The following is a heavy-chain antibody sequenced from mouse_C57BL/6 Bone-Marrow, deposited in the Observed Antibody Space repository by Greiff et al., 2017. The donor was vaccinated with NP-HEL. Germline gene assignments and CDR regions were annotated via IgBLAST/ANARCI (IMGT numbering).Heavy chain of an antibody. Sequence: EVKLMESGAELVRPGASVKLSCTASGFNIKDDYMHWVKQRPEQGLEWIGWIDPENGDTEYASKFQGKATITADTSSNTAYLQLSSLTSEDTAVYYCTRGLPPFDYWGQGTTLTVSS. CDR1: GFNIKDDY. CDR3: TRGLPPFDY. J-gene: IGHJ2*01. CDR2: IDPENGDT. V-gene: IGHV14-4*01. D-gene: IGHD5-5*01.